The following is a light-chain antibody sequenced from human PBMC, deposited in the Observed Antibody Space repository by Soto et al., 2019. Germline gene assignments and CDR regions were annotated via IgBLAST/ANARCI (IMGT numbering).Light chain of an antibody. Sequence: EIVLTQSPATLSLSPGERATLSCRASQSVSSYLAWYQQKPGQAPRLLIYDASNRATGIPARFSGSGSGTDFTLPISSLEPEDFVVYYCQQRSSWPLTFGGGTKVETK. CDR3: QQRSSWPLT. CDR1: QSVSSY. V-gene: IGKV3-11*01. CDR2: DAS. J-gene: IGKJ4*01.